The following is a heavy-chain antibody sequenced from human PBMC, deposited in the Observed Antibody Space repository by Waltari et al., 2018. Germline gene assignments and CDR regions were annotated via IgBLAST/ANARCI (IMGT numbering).Heavy chain of an antibody. J-gene: IGHJ4*02. V-gene: IGHV3-21*01. Sequence: EGQLVASGGGLVKPGGYLGLPCAVSGFTFRGCTMPWVRRAPWTGVGRAPGNGLGWVSSISASRDYIYYADSVKCRFTISRDNAKNSLFLQMDSLRAEDTAVYYCARDSGLLWFGSLDYWGQGTLLTVSS. CDR2: ISASRDYI. CDR3: ARDSGLLWFGSLDY. D-gene: IGHD3-10*01. CDR1: GFTFRGCT.